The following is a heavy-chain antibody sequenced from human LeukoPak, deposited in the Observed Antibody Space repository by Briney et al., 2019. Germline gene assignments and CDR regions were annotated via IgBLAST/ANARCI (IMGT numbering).Heavy chain of an antibody. Sequence: GGSLRLSCAASGFTFSSYWMSWVRQAPGKGLEWVANIKQDGSEKYYVDSVKGRFTISRDNAKNSLYLQMNSLRAEDTAVYHCARDYLGVVPYYYYYYMDVWGKGTTVTVSS. V-gene: IGHV3-7*01. CDR1: GFTFSSYW. J-gene: IGHJ6*03. CDR3: ARDYLGVVPYYYYYYMDV. CDR2: IKQDGSEK. D-gene: IGHD3-3*01.